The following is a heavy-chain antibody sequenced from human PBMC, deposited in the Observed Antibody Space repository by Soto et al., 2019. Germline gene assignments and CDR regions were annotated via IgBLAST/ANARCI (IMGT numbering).Heavy chain of an antibody. CDR1: GFTFISYG. CDR3: AAVSLVDTAMVVNDY. J-gene: IGHJ4*02. V-gene: IGHV3-30*03. CDR2: ISYDGSNK. D-gene: IGHD5-18*01. Sequence: GGSLRLSCAASGFTFISYGMHWVRQAPGKGLEWVAVISYDGSNKYYADSVKGRFTISRDNSKNTLYLQMNSLRAEDTAVYYCAAVSLVDTAMVVNDYWGQGTLVTVSS.